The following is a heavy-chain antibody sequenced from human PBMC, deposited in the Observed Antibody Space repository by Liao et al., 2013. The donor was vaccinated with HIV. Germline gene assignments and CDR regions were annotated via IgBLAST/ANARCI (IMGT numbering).Heavy chain of an antibody. J-gene: IGHJ4*02. V-gene: IGHV4-61*02. D-gene: IGHD2-15*01. Sequence: QVQLQESGPGLVKPSQTLALTCTVSGASISSGFYYWSWIRQPAGKRLEWIGRIYTTGSTNYNPSLKSRVTMSVDASKEQFSLRLSSVTAADTAVYYCARVMKTCSGFDCHHGGINYWGEGTLVTVSS. CDR2: IYTTGST. CDR1: GASISSGFYY. CDR3: ARVMKTCSGFDCHHGGINY.